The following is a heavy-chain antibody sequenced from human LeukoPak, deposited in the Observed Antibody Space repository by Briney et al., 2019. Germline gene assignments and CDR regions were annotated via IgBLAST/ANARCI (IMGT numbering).Heavy chain of an antibody. Sequence: PGGSPRLSCAASGFTFSSYGMHWVRQAPGKGLEWVAVIWYDGSNKYYADSVKGRFTISRDNSKNTLYLQMNSLRAEDTAVYYCARDQMVQGVIYYFDYWGQGTLVTVSS. CDR1: GFTFSSYG. J-gene: IGHJ4*02. V-gene: IGHV3-33*01. CDR3: ARDQMVQGVIYYFDY. CDR2: IWYDGSNK. D-gene: IGHD3-10*01.